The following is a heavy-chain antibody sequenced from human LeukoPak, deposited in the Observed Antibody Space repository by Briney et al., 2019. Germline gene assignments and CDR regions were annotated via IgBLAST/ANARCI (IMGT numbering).Heavy chain of an antibody. Sequence: PSETLSLTCTVSGGSISGYYWTWIRQPPGKGLEWIGYIYYSGSTNYNPSLKSRVTISVDTSKNQFSLKLSSVTAADTAAYYCARSGTYSGGRYYIDYWGQGTLVTVSS. CDR3: ARSGTYSGGRYYIDY. J-gene: IGHJ4*02. D-gene: IGHD3-10*01. CDR2: IYYSGST. V-gene: IGHV4-59*08. CDR1: GGSISGYY.